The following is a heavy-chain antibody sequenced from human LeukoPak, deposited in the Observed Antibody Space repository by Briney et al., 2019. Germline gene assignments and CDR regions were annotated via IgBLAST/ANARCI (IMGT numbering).Heavy chain of an antibody. D-gene: IGHD3-9*01. CDR2: INPNSGGT. CDR1: GYTFTGYY. Sequence: ASVKVSCKASGYTFTGYYMHWVRQAPGQGLEWMGWINPNSGGTNYAQKFQGRVTMTRDTSISTAYMELSRLRSDDTAVYYCARAPGYFDWLNYGMDVWGQGTTVTVSS. V-gene: IGHV1-2*02. J-gene: IGHJ6*02. CDR3: ARAPGYFDWLNYGMDV.